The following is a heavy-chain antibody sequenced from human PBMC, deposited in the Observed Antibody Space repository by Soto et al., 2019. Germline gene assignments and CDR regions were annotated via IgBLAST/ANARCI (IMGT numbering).Heavy chain of an antibody. J-gene: IGHJ6*02. Sequence: QVQLVQSGAEVKKPGSSVKVSCKASGGTFSSYAISWVGQAPGQGLEWMGGIIPIFGTANYAQKFQGRVTITADESTSTAYMELSSLRSEDTAVYYCAISKDYYDSSGSYYYYYYGMDVWGQGTTVTVSS. D-gene: IGHD3-22*01. V-gene: IGHV1-69*01. CDR1: GGTFSSYA. CDR3: AISKDYYDSSGSYYYYYYGMDV. CDR2: IIPIFGTA.